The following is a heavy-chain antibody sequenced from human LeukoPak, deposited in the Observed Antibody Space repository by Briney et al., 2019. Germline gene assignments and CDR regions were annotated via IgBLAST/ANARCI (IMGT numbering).Heavy chain of an antibody. CDR2: TYHGGST. CDR3: ARDPWEYYDSSGYRVAYFQH. J-gene: IGHJ1*01. Sequence: SGTLSLTCTVSGDSISSSNWWTWVRQPPGKGLEWIGETYHGGSTNYNPSLKSRVTISVDKSKNQFSLKLSSVTAADTAVYYCARDPWEYYDSSGYRVAYFQHWGQGTLVTVSS. D-gene: IGHD3-22*01. CDR1: GDSISSSNW. V-gene: IGHV4-4*02.